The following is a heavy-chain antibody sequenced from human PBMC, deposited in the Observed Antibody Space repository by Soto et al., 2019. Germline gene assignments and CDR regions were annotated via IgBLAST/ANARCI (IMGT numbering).Heavy chain of an antibody. Sequence: PSQTLSLTCAISGDSVSSNSAAWNWIRQSPSRGLEWLGRTYYRSKWYNDYAVSVKSRITINPDTSKNQFSLQLNSVTPEDTAVYYCAREYCSSTSCYVLEGRLIYYCYYGMDVWGQGTTVTVSS. CDR2: TYYRSKWYN. V-gene: IGHV6-1*01. CDR3: AREYCSSTSCYVLEGRLIYYCYYGMDV. J-gene: IGHJ6*02. CDR1: GDSVSSNSAA. D-gene: IGHD2-2*01.